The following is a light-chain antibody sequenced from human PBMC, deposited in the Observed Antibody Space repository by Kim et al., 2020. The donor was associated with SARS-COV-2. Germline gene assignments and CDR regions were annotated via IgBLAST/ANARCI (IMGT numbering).Light chain of an antibody. CDR3: QQYNNRWT. V-gene: IGKV1-5*03. J-gene: IGKJ1*01. CDR2: KAS. CDR1: QNVNIW. Sequence: SASEGDKITITCRARQNVNIWLAWYQQRPGKAPKLLIFKASTLEGGVPSRFSGSGSGTEFTLTITSLQPDDAATYFCQQYNNRWTFGQGTKVDIK.